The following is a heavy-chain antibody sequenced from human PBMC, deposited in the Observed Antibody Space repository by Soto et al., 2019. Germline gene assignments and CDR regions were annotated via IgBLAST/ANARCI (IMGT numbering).Heavy chain of an antibody. CDR1: GGTFSTFG. J-gene: IGHJ4*01. CDR3: ARTAPMDAGDKYYDF. V-gene: IGHV1-69*01. D-gene: IGHD4-17*01. CDR2: IIPFLGTA. Sequence: QVQLVQSGAEVKKTGSSVKVSCKTSGGTFSTFGISWVRQAPGQGLEWMGGIIPFLGTAEYSQKFEDRITITADASTNSFYMDLRSLTSEDTVIYYCARTAPMDAGDKYYDFWGHGALVTVS.